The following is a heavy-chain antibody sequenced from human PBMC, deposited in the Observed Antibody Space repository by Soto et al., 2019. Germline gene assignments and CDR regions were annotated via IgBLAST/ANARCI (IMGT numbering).Heavy chain of an antibody. J-gene: IGHJ1*01. CDR3: ATARSISRSSSVGFQH. D-gene: IGHD6-6*01. V-gene: IGHV3-7*05. Sequence: GGSLRLSCGASGFTFSSYWMSWVRQAPGKGLEWVANIKQDGSEKYYVDSVKGRFTISRDNAKNSLYLQMNSLRAEDTAVYYCATARSISRSSSVGFQHWGQGTLVTVSS. CDR1: GFTFSSYW. CDR2: IKQDGSEK.